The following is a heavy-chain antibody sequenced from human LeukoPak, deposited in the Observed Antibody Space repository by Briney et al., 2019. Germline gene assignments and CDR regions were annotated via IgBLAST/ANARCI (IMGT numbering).Heavy chain of an antibody. V-gene: IGHV1-18*01. CDR1: GYTFTSYG. CDR2: VSAYADDT. J-gene: IGHJ4*02. D-gene: IGHD1-26*01. CDR3: ARDCIGCLGFDY. Sequence: GASVKVSRKASGYTFTSYGISWVRQAPGQGLEWMGWVSAYADDTNYVQKFRGRITMTTDTSTSTAYMELRSLRSDDTAVYYCARDCIGCLGFDYWGQGTLVTVSS.